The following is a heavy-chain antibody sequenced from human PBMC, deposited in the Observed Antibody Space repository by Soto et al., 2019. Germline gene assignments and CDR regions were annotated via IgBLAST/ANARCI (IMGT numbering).Heavy chain of an antibody. CDR1: GFTFSSYS. J-gene: IGHJ4*02. Sequence: EVQLVESGGGLVQPGGSLRLSCAAAGFTFSSYSMNWVRQAPGKGLEWVSYISSSSSTIYYADSVKGRFTIYRDNAKNSLYLRMNSLRDEDTAVYYCAVTRSQYSSGWYEPYYFDYWGQGTLVTVSS. CDR2: ISSSSSTI. V-gene: IGHV3-48*02. CDR3: AVTRSQYSSGWYEPYYFDY. D-gene: IGHD6-19*01.